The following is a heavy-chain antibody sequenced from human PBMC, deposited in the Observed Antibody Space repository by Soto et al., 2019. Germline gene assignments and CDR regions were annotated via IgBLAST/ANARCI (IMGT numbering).Heavy chain of an antibody. CDR1: GFTLSIYW. CDR2: INADGSEK. J-gene: IGHJ6*01. CDR3: ARDRPGGYSDGFVIWGSPASDYYYGMDV. Sequence: RGSLRLSWAASGFTLSIYWMNWVRQAPGRGPEPPDQINADGSEKYYVDSVKGRFTISRDNAKNSLYLQMNSLRAEDTAVYYCARDRPGGYSDGFVIWGSPASDYYYGMDVWGQGTTVTVSS. V-gene: IGHV3-7*01. D-gene: IGHD5-18*01.